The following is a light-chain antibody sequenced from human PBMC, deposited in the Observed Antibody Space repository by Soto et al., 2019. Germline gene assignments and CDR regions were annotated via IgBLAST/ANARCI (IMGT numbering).Light chain of an antibody. V-gene: IGKV1-13*02. Sequence: AIQLTQSPSSLSASVGDRVTITCRASQGISSALAWYQQKPGKAPKLLIYDASSSESGVPSRFSGSGSGTDFALTITSLQAEDFATYYCQQLRLYPSTFGGGTKVDIK. J-gene: IGKJ4*01. CDR2: DAS. CDR3: QQLRLYPST. CDR1: QGISSA.